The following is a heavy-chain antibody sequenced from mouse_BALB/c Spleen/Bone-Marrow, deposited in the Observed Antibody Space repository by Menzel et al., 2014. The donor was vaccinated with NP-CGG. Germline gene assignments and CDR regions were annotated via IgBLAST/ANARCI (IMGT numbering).Heavy chain of an antibody. J-gene: IGHJ4*01. CDR1: GFNIKDTY. CDR3: ARCLLPYVLDY. D-gene: IGHD1-1*01. CDR2: IDPANGNT. V-gene: IGHV14-3*02. Sequence: EVQLQQSGAELVKPGASVKLSCTASGFNIKDTYMHWVKQRPEQGLEWIGRIDPANGNTKYDPKFQGKATITADTSSNTAYLQLSSLTSEDTAVYYCARCLLPYVLDYWGQGTSVTVPS.